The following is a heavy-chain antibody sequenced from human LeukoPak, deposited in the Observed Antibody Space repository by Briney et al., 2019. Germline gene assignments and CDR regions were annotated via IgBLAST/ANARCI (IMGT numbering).Heavy chain of an antibody. V-gene: IGHV5-51*01. CDR2: IYPGDSDT. Sequence: GESLKISCQASGYIFTTYWIGWVRQMPGKGLEWMGIIYPGDSDTTYSPSFQGQVTISADKSISTAYLQWSSLKASDTAMYYCARHGGGYCRSTSCYLFDPWGQGTLVTVSS. CDR3: ARHGGGYCRSTSCYLFDP. CDR1: GYIFTTYW. J-gene: IGHJ5*02. D-gene: IGHD2-2*01.